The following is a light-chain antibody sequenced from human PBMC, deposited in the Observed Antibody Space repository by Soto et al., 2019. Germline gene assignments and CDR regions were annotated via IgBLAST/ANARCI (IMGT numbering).Light chain of an antibody. CDR1: QSISSW. J-gene: IGKJ4*01. CDR3: QQYGIFSLT. CDR2: KAS. V-gene: IGKV1-5*03. Sequence: DILMTQSPSTVSASVGDRVTITCRASQSISSWLAWYQQKPGKAPKLLIQKASSLESGVPSRFSGSGSGTEFTLAISSLQPDDFATYYCQQYGIFSLTFGGGTKVEIK.